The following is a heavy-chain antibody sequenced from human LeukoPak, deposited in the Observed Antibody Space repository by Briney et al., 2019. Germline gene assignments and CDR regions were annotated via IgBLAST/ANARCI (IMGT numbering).Heavy chain of an antibody. Sequence: SETLSLTCSVSGGSISSSYWSWIRQPAGKGLEWIGRIYISGSTNYNPSLKSRVTMSVDTSKNQFSLKLSSVTAADTAVYYCARTRNYAILTGYYNWGQGTLVTVSS. CDR3: ARTRNYAILTGYYN. CDR2: IYISGST. J-gene: IGHJ4*02. D-gene: IGHD3-9*01. V-gene: IGHV4-4*07. CDR1: GGSISSSY.